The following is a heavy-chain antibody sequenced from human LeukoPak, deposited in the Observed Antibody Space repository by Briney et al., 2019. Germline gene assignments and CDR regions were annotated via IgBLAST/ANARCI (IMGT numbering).Heavy chain of an antibody. Sequence: GGSLRLSCAASEFSVGSNYMTWVRQAPGKGLEWVSLIYSGGSTYYADSVKGRFTISRDNSKNTLYLQMNSLRAEDTAVHYCARAPSARIAVAGTSGNWFDPWGQGTLVTVSS. V-gene: IGHV3-66*01. CDR3: ARAPSARIAVAGTSGNWFDP. CDR1: EFSVGSNY. CDR2: IYSGGST. J-gene: IGHJ5*02. D-gene: IGHD6-19*01.